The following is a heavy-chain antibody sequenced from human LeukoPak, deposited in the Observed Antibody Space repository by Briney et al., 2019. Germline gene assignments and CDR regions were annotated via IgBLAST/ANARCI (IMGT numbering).Heavy chain of an antibody. D-gene: IGHD6-13*01. CDR3: AKDLSMGSSWYSLGY. J-gene: IGHJ4*02. CDR1: RFTFSSYA. Sequence: GGSLRLSCAASRFTFSSYAMSWVRQAPGKGLEWVSAISGSGGSTYYADSVKGRFTTSRDNSKNTLYLQMNSLRAEDTAVYYCAKDLSMGSSWYSLGYWGQGTLVTVSS. V-gene: IGHV3-23*01. CDR2: ISGSGGST.